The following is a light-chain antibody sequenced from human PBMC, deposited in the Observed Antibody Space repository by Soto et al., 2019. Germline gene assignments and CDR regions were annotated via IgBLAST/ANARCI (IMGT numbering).Light chain of an antibody. Sequence: DIVLTQSPATLSLSSGDRATLSCRASQSVSSSLAWYQQKPGQAPRLLIYDASSRASGIPARFSGSGSGTDFTLTISSLEPEDSAVYYCQQRSNWLTFGGGTKVEIK. CDR3: QQRSNWLT. V-gene: IGKV3-11*01. CDR1: QSVSSS. J-gene: IGKJ4*01. CDR2: DAS.